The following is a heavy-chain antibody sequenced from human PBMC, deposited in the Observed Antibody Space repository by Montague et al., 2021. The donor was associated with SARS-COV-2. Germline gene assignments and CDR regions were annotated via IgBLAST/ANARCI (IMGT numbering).Heavy chain of an antibody. D-gene: IGHD6-13*01. CDR3: ARVGRQQLVRLSGMDV. CDR2: IYYSGST. V-gene: IGHV4-59*12. CDR1: GGSISSYY. J-gene: IGHJ6*02. Sequence: SETLSFTCTVSGGSISSYYWSWIRQPPGKGLEWIGYIYYSGSTNYNPSLKSRVTISVDTSKNQFSLKLSSVTAADTAVYYCARVGRQQLVRLSGMDVWGQGTTVTVSS.